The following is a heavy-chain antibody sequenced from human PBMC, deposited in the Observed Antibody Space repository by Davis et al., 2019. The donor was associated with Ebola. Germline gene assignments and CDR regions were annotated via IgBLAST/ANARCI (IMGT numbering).Heavy chain of an antibody. V-gene: IGHV3-23*01. J-gene: IGHJ4*02. CDR3: AKQGGSSGWYYFDY. CDR1: GFTFSGYA. Sequence: GESLKISCAASGFTFSGYAVTWVRQAPGKGLEWVSTISGSGDSTYYADSVKGRLTISRDNSKNTLYLQMSSLRAEDTAIYYCAKQGGSSGWYYFDYWGQGTLVTVSS. D-gene: IGHD6-19*01. CDR2: ISGSGDST.